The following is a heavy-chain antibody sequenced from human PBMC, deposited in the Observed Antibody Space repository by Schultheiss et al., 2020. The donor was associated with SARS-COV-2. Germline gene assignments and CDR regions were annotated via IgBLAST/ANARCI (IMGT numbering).Heavy chain of an antibody. V-gene: IGHV4-39*01. D-gene: IGHD6-13*01. Sequence: SETLSLTCTVSGGSISNVNYYWGWIRQPPGKGLEWIGSIYYSTSTYYNPSLKSRVTISVDTSKNQFSLKLSSVTAADTAVYYCARASIAAAGPSAFDIWGQGTMVTVSS. CDR3: ARASIAAAGPSAFDI. J-gene: IGHJ3*02. CDR2: IYYSTST. CDR1: GGSISNVNYY.